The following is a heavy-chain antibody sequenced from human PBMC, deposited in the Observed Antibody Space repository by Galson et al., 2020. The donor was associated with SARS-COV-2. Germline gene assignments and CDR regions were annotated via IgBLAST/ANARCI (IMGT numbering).Heavy chain of an antibody. CDR1: GFTFSSYA. V-gene: IGHV3-23*01. D-gene: IGHD5-18*01. CDR2: ITRSGGTT. CDR3: AQGGNTYGPGYYFDY. J-gene: IGHJ4*02. Sequence: GESLKIPCAVSGFTFSSYAMSWVRQAPGKGLECVSVITRSGGTTYYADSVEGRFTISRDNAKNTLYLQMNSLRVEDTAVYYCAQGGNTYGPGYYFDYWGQGTLVTVSS.